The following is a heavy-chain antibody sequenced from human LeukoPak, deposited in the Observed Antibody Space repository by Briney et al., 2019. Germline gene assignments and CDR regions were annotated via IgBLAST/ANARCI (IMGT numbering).Heavy chain of an antibody. D-gene: IGHD3-16*01. J-gene: IGHJ4*02. Sequence: PSETLSLTCTVSGGPISSYYWSWIRQPPGKGLEWIGYIYYSGSTNYNPSLKSRVTISVDTSKNQFSLKLSSVTAADTAVYYCARYAGGEYDYWGQGTLVTVSS. CDR3: ARYAGGEYDY. V-gene: IGHV4-59*01. CDR1: GGPISSYY. CDR2: IYYSGST.